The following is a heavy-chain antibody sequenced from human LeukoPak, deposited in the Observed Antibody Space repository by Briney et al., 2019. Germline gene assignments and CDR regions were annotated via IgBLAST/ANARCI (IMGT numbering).Heavy chain of an antibody. CDR1: GGSISSYY. D-gene: IGHD4-17*01. CDR3: ARHAETKYGDLPFDY. CDR2: IFTSGST. Sequence: PSETLSLTCTVSGGSISSYYWSWIRQPPGKGLEWIGYIFTSGSTNYNPSLKSRVTISVDTSKNQFSLKLSSVTAADTAVYYCARHAETKYGDLPFDYWGQGTLVTVSS. J-gene: IGHJ4*02. V-gene: IGHV4-4*09.